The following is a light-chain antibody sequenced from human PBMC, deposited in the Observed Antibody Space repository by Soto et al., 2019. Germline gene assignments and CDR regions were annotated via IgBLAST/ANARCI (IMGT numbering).Light chain of an antibody. Sequence: SPMTQSPSSLSASVEDRVTITCRASQSISSYLNWYQQKPGKAPKLLIYAASSLQSWVPSRFSGSGSGTDFTLTISSLQPEDFATYYCQQSYSTPITFGQGTRLDI. J-gene: IGKJ5*01. CDR2: AAS. V-gene: IGKV1-39*01. CDR1: QSISSY. CDR3: QQSYSTPIT.